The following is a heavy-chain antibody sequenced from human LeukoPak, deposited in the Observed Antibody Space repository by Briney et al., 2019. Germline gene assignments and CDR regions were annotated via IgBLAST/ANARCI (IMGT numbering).Heavy chain of an antibody. CDR3: ARSPHILTGEKFEY. CDR1: GYTFSGYY. Sequence: ASVKVSCKASGYTFSGYYMHWVRQAPGQGLEWMGWINPNTGGTNYAQKFQGRVTMTRDTSINTAYMELSRLRSDDTAVYYCARSPHILTGEKFEYWGQGTRVTVSS. D-gene: IGHD3-9*01. CDR2: INPNTGGT. V-gene: IGHV1-2*02. J-gene: IGHJ4*02.